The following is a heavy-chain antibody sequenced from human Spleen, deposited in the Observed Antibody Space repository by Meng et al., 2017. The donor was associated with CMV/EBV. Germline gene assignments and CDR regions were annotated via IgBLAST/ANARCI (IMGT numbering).Heavy chain of an antibody. D-gene: IGHD4-11*01. J-gene: IGHJ6*02. CDR2: IRSKANSYAT. Sequence: GGSLRLSCAASGFTFSGSAMYWVRQASGKGLEWVGRIRSKANSYATAYAASVKGRFTISRDDSKNTAYLQMNSLKTEDTAVYYCTRLDYSNYGDYFYYYGMDVWGQGTTVTVSS. CDR3: TRLDYSNYGDYFYYYGMDV. CDR1: GFTFSGSA. V-gene: IGHV3-73*01.